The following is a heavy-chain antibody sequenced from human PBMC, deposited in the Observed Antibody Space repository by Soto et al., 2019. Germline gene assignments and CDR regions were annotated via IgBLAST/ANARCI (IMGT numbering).Heavy chain of an antibody. Sequence: SETLSLTCTVSGGSISSYYGSCIRQAPGKGLEWIGYIYYSGSTNYNPSLKSRVTISVDTSKNQFSLKLSSVTAADTAVYYCARTQSLGKASSSSWYRNWFDPWGQGTLLTVSS. CDR3: ARTQSLGKASSSSWYRNWFDP. D-gene: IGHD6-13*01. CDR1: GGSISSYY. J-gene: IGHJ5*02. V-gene: IGHV4-59*08. CDR2: IYYSGST.